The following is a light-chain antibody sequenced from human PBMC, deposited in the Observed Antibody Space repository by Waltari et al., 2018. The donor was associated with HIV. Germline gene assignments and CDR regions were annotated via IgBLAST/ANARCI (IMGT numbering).Light chain of an antibody. V-gene: IGKV1-13*02. CDR2: DPS. CDR3: QQFNSYPLT. J-gene: IGKJ4*01. CDR1: QDITSA. Sequence: AIQLTQSPSSLSASVGDRVTITCRASQDITSALAWYQQIPGKAPTLLVHDPSTLQTGVPSRFSGSGSGTEFTLTISSLQPEDFATYFCQQFNSYPLTFGEGTKVEL.